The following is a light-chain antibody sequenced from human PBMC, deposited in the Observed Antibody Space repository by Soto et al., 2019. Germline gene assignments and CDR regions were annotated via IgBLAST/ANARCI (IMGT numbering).Light chain of an antibody. V-gene: IGKV3D-15*01. CDR3: QQYNNWPLLS. Sequence: EILMTQSPATLSVSPGERATLSCRANQSVYGNLAWYQQKPGQAPRLLVYAASTRATGIPARFSGGGSGTDYTLNISSLQSEDFAVYYCQQYNNWPLLSFGGGTKVEI. J-gene: IGKJ4*01. CDR1: QSVYGN. CDR2: AAS.